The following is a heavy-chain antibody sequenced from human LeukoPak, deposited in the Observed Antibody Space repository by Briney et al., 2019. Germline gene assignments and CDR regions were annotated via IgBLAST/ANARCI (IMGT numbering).Heavy chain of an antibody. CDR3: ARDLYGYRYYMDV. Sequence: PGGSLRLSCAASGFTFSSYGMNWVRQAPGKGLEWVSSISSSSSYIYYADSVKGRFTISRDNAKNSLYLQMNSLRAEDTAVYYCARDLYGYRYYMDVWGKGTTVTVSS. CDR2: ISSSSSYI. D-gene: IGHD6-13*01. V-gene: IGHV3-21*01. J-gene: IGHJ6*03. CDR1: GFTFSSYG.